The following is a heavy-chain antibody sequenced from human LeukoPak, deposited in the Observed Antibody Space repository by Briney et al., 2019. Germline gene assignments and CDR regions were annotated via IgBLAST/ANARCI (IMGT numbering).Heavy chain of an antibody. D-gene: IGHD1-14*01. J-gene: IGHJ4*02. V-gene: IGHV4-30-2*01. CDR1: GGSISSGGYS. CDR3: ARNQYFDY. Sequence: PSETLSLTCAVSGGSISSGGYSWSWIRQPPGKGLEWIGYIYHSGSTYHNPSLKSRVAISVDRSKNQFSLKLSSVTAADTAVYYCARNQYFDYWGQGTLVTVSS. CDR2: IYHSGST.